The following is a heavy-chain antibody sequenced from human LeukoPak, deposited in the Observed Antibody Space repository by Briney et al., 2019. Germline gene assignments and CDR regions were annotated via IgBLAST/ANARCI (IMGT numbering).Heavy chain of an antibody. V-gene: IGHV4-59*01. CDR3: ARNHYTLGYFQH. CDR2: IYYSGST. Sequence: SETLSLTCTVSGGSISSYYWSWIRQPPGKGLEWIGYIYYSGSTNYNPSLKSRVTISVDTSKNQFSLKLSSVTAADTAVYYCARNHYTLGYFQHWGQGTLVTVSS. J-gene: IGHJ1*01. CDR1: GGSISSYY. D-gene: IGHD1-14*01.